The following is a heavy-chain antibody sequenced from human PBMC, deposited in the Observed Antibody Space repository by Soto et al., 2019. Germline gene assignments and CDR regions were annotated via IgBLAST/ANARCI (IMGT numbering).Heavy chain of an antibody. D-gene: IGHD6-6*01. Sequence: QVQLQQWGAGLLKPSETLSLTCAVYGGSFSGSYWGGIGQPQGKGREGIGEINHRGSTTYNPSLKRRVTISVDTSKNQFSLKLSSVTAADTAVYYCARTSRFDCWGQGILVTVSS. V-gene: IGHV4-34*01. J-gene: IGHJ4*02. CDR1: GGSFSGSY. CDR3: ARTSRFDC. CDR2: INHRGST.